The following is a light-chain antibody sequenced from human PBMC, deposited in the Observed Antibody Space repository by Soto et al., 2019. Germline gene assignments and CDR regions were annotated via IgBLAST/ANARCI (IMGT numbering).Light chain of an antibody. Sequence: EIVLTQSPGTLSLSPGERATLSCRASQSVSSTYLAWSQQKPGQAPRLLMYGASSRATGIPDRFSGSGSGTDFTLTISRLEPEHFAVYYCQQYGSSPPLTFGGGTKVEIK. J-gene: IGKJ4*01. CDR1: QSVSSTY. CDR2: GAS. CDR3: QQYGSSPPLT. V-gene: IGKV3-20*01.